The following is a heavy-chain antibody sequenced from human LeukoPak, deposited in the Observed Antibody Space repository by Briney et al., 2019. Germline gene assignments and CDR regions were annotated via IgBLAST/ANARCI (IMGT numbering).Heavy chain of an antibody. Sequence: SQTLSLTCTVSGGSISSGDYYWSWIRQPPGKGLEGIGYIYYSGSTYYNPSLKSRVTISVDTSKNQFSLKLSSVTAADTAVYYCARDTMTGCSSTSCTTTWGQGTLVTVSS. D-gene: IGHD2-2*01. CDR3: ARDTMTGCSSTSCTTT. V-gene: IGHV4-30-4*08. CDR1: GGSISSGDYY. J-gene: IGHJ5*02. CDR2: IYYSGST.